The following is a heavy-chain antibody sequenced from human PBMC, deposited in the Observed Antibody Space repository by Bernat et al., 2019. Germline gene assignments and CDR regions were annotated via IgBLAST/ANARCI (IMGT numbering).Heavy chain of an antibody. V-gene: IGHV3-23*04. CDR2: ISGSGGST. D-gene: IGHD1-26*01. CDR3: AKDPVATSGSHYFDY. Sequence: EVQLVESGGGLVQPGGSLRLSCAASGFTFSYYWMSWVRQAPGKGLEWVSVISGSGGSTNYADSVKGRFTISRDNSKNTLYLQMNSLRAEDTAVYYCAKDPVATSGSHYFDYWGQGTLVTVSS. J-gene: IGHJ4*02. CDR1: GFTFSYYW.